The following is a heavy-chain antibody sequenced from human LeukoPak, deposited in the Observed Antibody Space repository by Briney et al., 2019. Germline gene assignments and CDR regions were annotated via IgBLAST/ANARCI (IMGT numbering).Heavy chain of an antibody. J-gene: IGHJ6*03. Sequence: GSSVKVSCKASGGTFSSYAISWVRQAPGQGLEWMGGIIPIFGTANYAQKFQGRVTITADKSTSTAYMELSSLRSEDTAVCYCARTIVVVTYYYYYMDVWGKGTTVTVSS. CDR2: IIPIFGTA. D-gene: IGHD2-2*01. CDR1: GGTFSSYA. V-gene: IGHV1-69*06. CDR3: ARTIVVVTYYYYYMDV.